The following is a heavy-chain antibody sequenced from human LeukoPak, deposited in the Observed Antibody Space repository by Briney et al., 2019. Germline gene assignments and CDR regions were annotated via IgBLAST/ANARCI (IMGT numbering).Heavy chain of an antibody. CDR3: QASLRYFDWLSFGMDV. J-gene: IGHJ6*02. D-gene: IGHD3-9*01. Sequence: PSETLSLTCTVSGGSISSGGYYWSWIRQHPGKGLEWIGYIYYSGSTYYIPSLKSRVTISVDTSKNQFSLKLSSVTAADTAVYYCQASLRYFDWLSFGMDVWGQGTTVTVSS. CDR1: GGSISSGGYY. CDR2: IYYSGST. V-gene: IGHV4-31*03.